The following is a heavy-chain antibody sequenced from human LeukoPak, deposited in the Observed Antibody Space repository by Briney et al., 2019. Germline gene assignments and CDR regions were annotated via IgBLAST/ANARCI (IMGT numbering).Heavy chain of an antibody. CDR1: GFTFSSYA. CDR2: ISGSGGST. D-gene: IGHD3-10*01. V-gene: IGHV3-23*01. J-gene: IGHJ6*03. Sequence: PGGSLRLSCAASGFTFSSYAMSWVRQAPGKGLEWVSVISGSGGSTYYADSVKGRFTISRDNSKNTLYLQMNSLRAEDTAVYYCAKNPDTMVRGVISYYYYMDVWGKGTTVTISS. CDR3: AKNPDTMVRGVISYYYYMDV.